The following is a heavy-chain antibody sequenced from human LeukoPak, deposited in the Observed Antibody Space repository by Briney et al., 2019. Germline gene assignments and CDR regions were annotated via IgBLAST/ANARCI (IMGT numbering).Heavy chain of an antibody. CDR3: ARGNSYMDV. Sequence: GGSLRLSCAASGFTFSGYTMNWVRQAPGKGLEWVSYISSSSSTIYYADSVKGRFTISRDNAKNSLYLQMNSLRAEGTAVYSCARGNSYMDVWGKGTTATVSS. J-gene: IGHJ6*03. CDR1: GFTFSGYT. V-gene: IGHV3-48*01. CDR2: ISSSSSTI.